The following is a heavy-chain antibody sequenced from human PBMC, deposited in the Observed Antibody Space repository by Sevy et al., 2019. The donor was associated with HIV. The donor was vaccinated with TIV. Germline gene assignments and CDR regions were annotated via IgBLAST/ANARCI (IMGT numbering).Heavy chain of an antibody. D-gene: IGHD1-1*01. J-gene: IGHJ4*02. Sequence: GGSLRLSCAASGFTFSSYAMSWVRQAPGKGLEWVSAIRGSGGSTYYADSVKGRFTISRDNSKNTLYLQMNSLRAEDTAVYYCAKDKVGWNVLPYYFDYWGQGTLVTVSS. CDR1: GFTFSSYA. CDR3: AKDKVGWNVLPYYFDY. V-gene: IGHV3-23*01. CDR2: IRGSGGST.